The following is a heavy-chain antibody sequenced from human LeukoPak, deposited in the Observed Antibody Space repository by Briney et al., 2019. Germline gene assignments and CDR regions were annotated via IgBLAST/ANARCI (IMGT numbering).Heavy chain of an antibody. CDR2: INPNSGGT. CDR1: GYTFTGYY. V-gene: IGHV1-2*02. D-gene: IGHD3-22*01. Sequence: GASVKVSCKASGYTFTGYYMHWVRQAPGQGLEWMGWINPNSGGTNYAQKFQGRVTMTRDTSISTAYMELSRLRSDDTAVYYCAREWEVSKVGDSSGYYFGYWGQGTLVTVSS. CDR3: AREWEVSKVGDSSGYYFGY. J-gene: IGHJ4*02.